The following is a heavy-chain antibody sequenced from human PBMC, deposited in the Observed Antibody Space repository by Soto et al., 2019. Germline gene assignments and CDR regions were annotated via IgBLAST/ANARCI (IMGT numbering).Heavy chain of an antibody. D-gene: IGHD3-22*01. CDR3: ARDRYDSSYYYYYGMDV. Sequence: SETLSLTCAVSGGSISGSYYYWGWLRQSPGKGPEWIGSVFYTGFTSYNPSLESRVSVSVDTSKNQFSLKLSSVTAADTAVYYCARDRYDSSYYYYYGMDVWGQGTTVTVSS. J-gene: IGHJ6*02. CDR1: GGSISGSYYY. CDR2: VFYTGFT. V-gene: IGHV4-39*02.